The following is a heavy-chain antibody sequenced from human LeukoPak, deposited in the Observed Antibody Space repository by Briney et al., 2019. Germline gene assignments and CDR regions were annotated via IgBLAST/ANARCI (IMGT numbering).Heavy chain of an antibody. V-gene: IGHV4-39*07. CDR3: ARDLVDTAMVRGYYYYMDV. J-gene: IGHJ6*03. D-gene: IGHD5-18*01. CDR1: GFTFSSYW. Sequence: NAGGSLRLSCAASGFTFSSYWMSWVRQAPGKGLEWIGSIYYSGSTYYNPSLKSRVTISVDTSKNQFSLKLSSVTAADTAVYYCARDLVDTAMVRGYYYYMDVWGKGTTVTVSS. CDR2: IYYSGST.